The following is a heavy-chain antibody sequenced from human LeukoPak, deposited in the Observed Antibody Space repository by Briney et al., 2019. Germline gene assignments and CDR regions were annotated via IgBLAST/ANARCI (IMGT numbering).Heavy chain of an antibody. Sequence: GGSLRLSCAASGFTFSSYGMHWVRQAPGKGLEWVAVIWYGGSNKYYADSVKGRFTISRDNSKNTLYLQMNSLRAEDTAVYYCAKGGELLEYYFDYWGQGTLVTVSS. CDR3: AKGGELLEYYFDY. V-gene: IGHV3-30*02. J-gene: IGHJ4*02. CDR1: GFTFSSYG. D-gene: IGHD1-26*01. CDR2: IWYGGSNK.